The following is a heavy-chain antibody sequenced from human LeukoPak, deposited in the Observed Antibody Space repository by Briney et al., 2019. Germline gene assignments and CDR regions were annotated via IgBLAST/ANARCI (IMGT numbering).Heavy chain of an antibody. J-gene: IGHJ4*02. CDR2: IWYDGSNK. CDR1: GFTFSSYG. V-gene: IGHV3-30*02. Sequence: GGSLRLSCAASGFTFSSYGMHWVRQAPGKGLEWVAVIWYDGSNKYYADSVKGRFTISRDNSKNTLYLQMNSLRAEDTAVYYCAKGSGEIQLWSDYFDYXXXGTLVTVSS. CDR3: AKGSGEIQLWSDYFDY. D-gene: IGHD5-18*01.